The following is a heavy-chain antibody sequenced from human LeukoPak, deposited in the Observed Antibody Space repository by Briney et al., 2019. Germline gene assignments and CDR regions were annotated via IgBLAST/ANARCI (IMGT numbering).Heavy chain of an antibody. V-gene: IGHV3-13*01. CDR3: ARDDYGDCRY. CDR2: IGTGGDT. D-gene: IGHD4-17*01. J-gene: IGHJ4*02. Sequence: PGGSLRLSCVASGFTFSNYDMHWVRQVQGKGLEWVSAIGTGGDTYYSDSVKGRFTISRDNSKNTLYLQMNSLRAEDTAVYYCARDDYGDCRYWGQGTLVTVSS. CDR1: GFTFSNYD.